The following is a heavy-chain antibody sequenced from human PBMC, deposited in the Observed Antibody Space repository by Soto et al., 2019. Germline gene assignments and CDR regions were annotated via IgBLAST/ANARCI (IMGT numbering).Heavy chain of an antibody. CDR3: ARHQDSSTWYIYPVDY. V-gene: IGHV3-23*01. D-gene: IGHD2-2*01. CDR2: ISGSGGST. J-gene: IGHJ4*02. Sequence: GGSLRLSCAASGFTFSSYAMSWVRQAPEKGLEWVLGISGSGGSTFYADSVKGRFTISRDNSKNTLFLQMNSLRAEDTALYYCARHQDSSTWYIYPVDYWGQGTLVTVSS. CDR1: GFTFSSYA.